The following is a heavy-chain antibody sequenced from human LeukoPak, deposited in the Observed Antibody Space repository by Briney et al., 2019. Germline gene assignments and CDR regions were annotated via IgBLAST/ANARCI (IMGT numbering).Heavy chain of an antibody. CDR3: AKDPYDSSGYYHDY. V-gene: IGHV3-23*01. CDR1: GFTFSSYA. D-gene: IGHD3-22*01. J-gene: IGHJ4*02. CDR2: ISGSGGRT. Sequence: PAGSLSLSCAASGFTFSSYAINWVRQAPGKGLEWVSDISGSGGRTEYADAVKGRFTISRDNSKNTLYLQMNNLRDEDTAVYYCAKDPYDSSGYYHDYWGQGTLVTVSS.